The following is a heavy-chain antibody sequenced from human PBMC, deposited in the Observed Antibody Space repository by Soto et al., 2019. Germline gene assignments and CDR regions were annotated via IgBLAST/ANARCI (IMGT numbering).Heavy chain of an antibody. CDR2: INPAPQLR. CDR3: ARMKLARLDH. CDR1: GVPFNSYG. V-gene: IGHV1-69*09. J-gene: IGHJ4*02. Sequence: VVLLQSGTEVERPASSVKVSCKASGVPFNSYGFAWVRQAPGRGLEWVGRINPAPQLRNYEQRLQGRVTITDDTSTTTAYMELSGLTSEDTAVYYCARMKLARLDHWGQGTLVTVSS.